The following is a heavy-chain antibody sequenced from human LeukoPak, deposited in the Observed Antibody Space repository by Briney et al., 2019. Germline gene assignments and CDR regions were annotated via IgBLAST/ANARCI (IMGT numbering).Heavy chain of an antibody. CDR3: AMAYTGFEAFDY. D-gene: IGHD5-12*01. J-gene: IGHJ4*02. CDR1: GYTFTGYL. Sequence: ASVNVSCMASGYTFTGYLIHWVRQAPGQGLEWMGWINPNSGDTNYAQKFQGRVTMTRDTSVNTAYMDLISLRSDDTAVYHCAMAYTGFEAFDYWGEGVPVTVSS. CDR2: INPNSGDT. V-gene: IGHV1-2*02.